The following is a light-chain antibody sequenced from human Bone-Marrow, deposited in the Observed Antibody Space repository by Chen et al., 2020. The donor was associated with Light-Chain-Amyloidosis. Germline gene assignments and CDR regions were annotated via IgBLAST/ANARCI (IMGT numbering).Light chain of an antibody. J-gene: IGLJ1*01. V-gene: IGLV3-21*02. CDR1: NNGSKS. Sequence: SYVLTQPPSVSVAPGRTATITWGGNNNGSKSVHWYQQKPGQAPVLVGYDDSDRRSGIPERLCCSNSGITATLSIGRVGAADEADYYCQVCDSSSHHYVFRTGPKVTVL. CDR3: QVCDSSSHHYV. CDR2: DDS.